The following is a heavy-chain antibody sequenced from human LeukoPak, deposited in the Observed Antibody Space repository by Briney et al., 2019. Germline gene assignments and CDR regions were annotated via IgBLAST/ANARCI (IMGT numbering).Heavy chain of an antibody. V-gene: IGHV3-48*03. CDR2: ISSSGATT. D-gene: IGHD1-26*01. J-gene: IGHJ3*02. CDR1: GFAFGDCE. Sequence: GGSLRLSCAASGFAFGDCEMNWVRQAPGQGLEWIASISSSGATTHYADSVKGRFGISRDNAKNSLFLQMSSLSAEDTATYFCASGLRSAFDIWAQGTMVSVSS. CDR3: ASGLRSAFDI.